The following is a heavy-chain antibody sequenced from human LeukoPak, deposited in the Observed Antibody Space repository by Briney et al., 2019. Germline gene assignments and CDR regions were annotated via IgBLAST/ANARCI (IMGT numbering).Heavy chain of an antibody. D-gene: IGHD3-3*01. V-gene: IGHV1-18*01. Sequence: ASVKVSCKASGYTFTSYGISWVRQAPGQGLEWMGWISAYNGNTNYAQKLQGRVTMTTDTSTSTAYMELRSLRSDDTAVYYCARKRSIGYDFWSGYYTGCWFDPWGQGTLVTVSS. J-gene: IGHJ5*02. CDR2: ISAYNGNT. CDR3: ARKRSIGYDFWSGYYTGCWFDP. CDR1: GYTFTSYG.